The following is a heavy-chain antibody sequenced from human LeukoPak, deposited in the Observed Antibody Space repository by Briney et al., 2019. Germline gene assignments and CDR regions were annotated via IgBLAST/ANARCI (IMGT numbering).Heavy chain of an antibody. CDR3: AREVRGYSYGYRPTELYWYIDV. CDR1: GYTFTGYY. CDR2: INPNSGGT. V-gene: IGHV1-2*02. J-gene: IGHJ2*01. D-gene: IGHD5-18*01. Sequence: ASVKVSCKASGYTFTGYYMHWVRQAPGQGLEWMGWINPNSGGTNYAQRFQGRVTMTRDTSISTAYMELSRLRSDDTAVYYCAREVRGYSYGYRPTELYWYIDVWGRGTLVTVSS.